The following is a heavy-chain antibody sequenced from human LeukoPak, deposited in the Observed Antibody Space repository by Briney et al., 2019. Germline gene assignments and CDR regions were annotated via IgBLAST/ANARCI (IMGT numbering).Heavy chain of an antibody. CDR3: AIPVGCSGGSCESRGYYYMDV. CDR1: GFTFSSYA. Sequence: GGSLRLSCAASGFTFSSYAMSWVRQAPGKGLEWVSAISGSGGSTYYADSVKGRFTISRDNSKNTLYLQMNSLRAEDTAVYYCAIPVGCSGGSCESRGYYYMDVWGKGTTVTVSS. V-gene: IGHV3-23*01. D-gene: IGHD2-15*01. J-gene: IGHJ6*03. CDR2: ISGSGGST.